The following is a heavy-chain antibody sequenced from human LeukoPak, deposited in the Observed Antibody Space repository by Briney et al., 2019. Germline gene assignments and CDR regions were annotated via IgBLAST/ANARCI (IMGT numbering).Heavy chain of an antibody. CDR2: INWNGETI. D-gene: IGHD3-22*01. J-gene: IGHJ4*02. CDR1: GFTFDDFG. V-gene: IGHV3-20*04. Sequence: GGSLRLSCATSGFTFDDFGMAWVRQVPGKGPEWVSGINWNGETIAYRDSVKGRFTISRDSARRSVYLQMNSLRAEDTAVYYCARDVPYYYDSSGYHFDCWGQGTLVTVSS. CDR3: ARDVPYYYDSSGYHFDC.